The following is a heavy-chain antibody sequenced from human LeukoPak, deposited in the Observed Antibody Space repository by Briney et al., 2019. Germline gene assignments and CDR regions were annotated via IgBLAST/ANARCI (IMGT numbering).Heavy chain of an antibody. CDR1: GFTFSSYW. D-gene: IGHD7-27*01. Sequence: GGSLRLSCAASGFTFSSYWMSWVRRAPGKGLEWVANIKQDGSEIYYVDSVKGRFTISRDNAKNSLYLQMNSLSAEGPAVFFFSRETGVKAAARTNDYWGQGTLVTVSS. CDR3: SRETGVKAAARTNDY. V-gene: IGHV3-7*01. CDR2: IKQDGSEI. J-gene: IGHJ4*02.